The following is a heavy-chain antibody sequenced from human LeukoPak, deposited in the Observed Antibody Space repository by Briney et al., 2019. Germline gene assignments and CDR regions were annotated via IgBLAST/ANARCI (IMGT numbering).Heavy chain of an antibody. Sequence: SETLSLTCTVSGGSISNYYRSWIRHPPGEGLEWIGHIYYSGATKYNPSLKSRITISVDTSKNQFSLMLSSVTAADTAVYYCARFGITVVRGGKYYFDYWGQGTLVTVSS. CDR1: GGSISNYY. CDR3: ARFGITVVRGGKYYFDY. V-gene: IGHV4-59*08. J-gene: IGHJ4*02. CDR2: IYYSGAT. D-gene: IGHD3-10*01.